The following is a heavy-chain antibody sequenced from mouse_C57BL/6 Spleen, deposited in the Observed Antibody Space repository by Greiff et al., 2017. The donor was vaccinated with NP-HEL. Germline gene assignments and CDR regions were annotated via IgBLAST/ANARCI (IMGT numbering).Heavy chain of an antibody. D-gene: IGHD1-1*01. Sequence: QVQLQQPGAELVKPGASVKLSCKASGYTFTSYWMQWVKQRPGQGLEWIGEIDPSDSYSNYNHKFKGKATLTVDTSSSTAYMQLSSLTSEDSAVYYCARRITTVGMKEYWGQGTSVTVSS. CDR3: ARRITTVGMKEY. CDR2: IDPSDSYS. J-gene: IGHJ4*01. V-gene: IGHV1-50*01. CDR1: GYTFTSYW.